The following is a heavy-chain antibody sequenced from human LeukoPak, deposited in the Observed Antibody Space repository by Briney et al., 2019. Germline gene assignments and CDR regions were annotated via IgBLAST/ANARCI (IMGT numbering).Heavy chain of an antibody. CDR1: GYTFTSYG. Sequence: ASVKVSCKASGYTFTSYGISWVRQAPGQGLEWMGWISAYNGNTNYAQKLQGRVTMTTDTSTSTAYMELRSLRSDDTAVYYCARLEGYYYDSSGYSPDYWGQGTLVTVSS. V-gene: IGHV1-18*01. J-gene: IGHJ4*02. CDR2: ISAYNGNT. D-gene: IGHD3-22*01. CDR3: ARLEGYYYDSSGYSPDY.